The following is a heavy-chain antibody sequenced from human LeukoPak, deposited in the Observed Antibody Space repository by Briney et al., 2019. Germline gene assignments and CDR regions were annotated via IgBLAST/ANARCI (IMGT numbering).Heavy chain of an antibody. Sequence: PSETLSLTCAVSGGSISSGGYSWSWIRQPPGKGLEWIGYIYHSGSTYYNPSLKSRVTISVDRSKNQFSLKLSSVTAADTAVYYCARDARSGGAFDIWGQGTMVTVSS. CDR3: ARDARSGGAFDI. J-gene: IGHJ3*02. CDR2: IYHSGST. V-gene: IGHV4-30-2*01. D-gene: IGHD1-26*01. CDR1: GGSISSGGYS.